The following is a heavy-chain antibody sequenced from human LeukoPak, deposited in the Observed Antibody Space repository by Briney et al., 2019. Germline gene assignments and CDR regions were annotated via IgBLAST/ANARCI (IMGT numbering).Heavy chain of an antibody. CDR3: ASPYGDPVGGTYYFDY. D-gene: IGHD4-17*01. Sequence: SETLSLTCTVSGGSINSGGYYWTWIRQHPGKGLEWIGYIYYRGNADYNPSLRSRVSISVDTSKNQFSLKLSSVTAEDTAVYYCASPYGDPVGGTYYFDYWGQGTLVTVSS. J-gene: IGHJ4*02. V-gene: IGHV4-31*03. CDR1: GGSINSGGYY. CDR2: IYYRGNA.